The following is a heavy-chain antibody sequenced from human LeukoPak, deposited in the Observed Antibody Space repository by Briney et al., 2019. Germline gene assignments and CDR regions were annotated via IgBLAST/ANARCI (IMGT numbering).Heavy chain of an antibody. V-gene: IGHV4-59*01. J-gene: IGHJ6*02. Sequence: ASETLSLTCTVSGGSISSYYWSWIRQPPGKGLEWIGYIYYSGSTNYNPSLKSRVTISVDTSKNQFPLKLSSVTAADAAVYYCAVGLGSSGWYLTAPYYYYGMDVWGQGTTVTVSS. CDR2: IYYSGST. CDR3: AVGLGSSGWYLTAPYYYYGMDV. D-gene: IGHD6-19*01. CDR1: GGSISSYY.